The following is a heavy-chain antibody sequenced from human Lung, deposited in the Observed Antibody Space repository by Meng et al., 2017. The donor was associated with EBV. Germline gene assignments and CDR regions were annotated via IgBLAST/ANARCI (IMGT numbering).Heavy chain of an antibody. CDR1: EFTLRRYW. D-gene: IGHD1-14*01. CDR3: SRDLAGSDDY. J-gene: IGHJ4*02. CDR2: INEDGTIT. V-gene: IGHV3-74*01. Sequence: VQRVESGGALVQPGGSLRLSCAASEFTLRRYWMHWVRQGPGKEPLWVSRINEDGTITNYADSVKGRFTISRDNAKNTLYLQMNNLRAEDTAVYYCSRDLAGSDDYWGRGTLVTVSS.